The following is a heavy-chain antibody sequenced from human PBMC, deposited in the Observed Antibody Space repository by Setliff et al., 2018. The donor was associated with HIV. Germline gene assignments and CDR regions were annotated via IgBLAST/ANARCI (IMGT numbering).Heavy chain of an antibody. CDR1: GYSFTFYG. V-gene: IGHV1-18*04. CDR3: ATPGVGAGAFDI. D-gene: IGHD3-10*01. CDR2: VCVYNGNT. J-gene: IGHJ3*02. Sequence: ASVKVSCTASGYSFTFYGLHWVRQAPGQGLEWMGWVCVYNGNTKYAENFQDRLTLTTDASTGTGFRELSGLRSDDTAVYYCATPGVGAGAFDIWGRGTMVTV.